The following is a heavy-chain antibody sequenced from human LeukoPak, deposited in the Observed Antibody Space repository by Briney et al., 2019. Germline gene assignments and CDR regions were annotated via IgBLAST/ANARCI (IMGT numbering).Heavy chain of an antibody. J-gene: IGHJ4*02. D-gene: IGHD3-22*01. CDR1: GGSVSSGSYY. CDR2: IYYSGST. Sequence: SETLSLTCTVSGGSVSSGSYYWSWIRQPPGKGLEWIGYIYYSGSTIYNPSLKSRVTISVDTSKNQFSLKLSSVTAADTAVYYCARWYYDSSGWQFDYWGQGTLVTVSS. CDR3: ARWYYDSSGWQFDY. V-gene: IGHV4-61*01.